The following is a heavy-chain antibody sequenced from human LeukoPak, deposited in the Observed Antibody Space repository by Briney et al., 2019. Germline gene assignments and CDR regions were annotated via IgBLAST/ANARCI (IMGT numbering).Heavy chain of an antibody. J-gene: IGHJ4*02. CDR2: IKETGSEK. D-gene: IGHD4-17*01. CDR1: GFIFSSNW. V-gene: IGHV3-7*01. CDR3: ADPGAGY. Sequence: GGSLRLSCAASGFIFSSNWMSWVRQAPGKGLEWVANIKETGSEKSYVDSVKGRFIISRDNAKNSLFLQMNSLRVEDTAVYYRADPGAGYWGQGTLATVSS.